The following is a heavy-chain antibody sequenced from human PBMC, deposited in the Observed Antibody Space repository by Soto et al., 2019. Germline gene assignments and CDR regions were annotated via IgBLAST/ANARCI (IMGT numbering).Heavy chain of an antibody. D-gene: IGHD1-1*01. J-gene: IGHJ6*02. V-gene: IGHV3-13*01. CDR2: IGAAGDI. CDR1: GFTFSSYD. Sequence: EVQLVESGGGLVQPGGSLRLSCAASGFTFSSYDMHWVRQVIGKGLEWVSTIGAAGDIYYPGSVKGRFTVSRENAKNSLYLQMNSLRVGDTAVYYCARSDSGYYDYGMDVWGQGTTVTVSS. CDR3: ARSDSGYYDYGMDV.